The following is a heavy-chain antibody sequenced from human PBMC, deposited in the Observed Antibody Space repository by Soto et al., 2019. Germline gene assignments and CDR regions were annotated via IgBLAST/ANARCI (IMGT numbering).Heavy chain of an antibody. CDR3: ARDPNFSLTFHYYGMDV. Sequence: QVQLVQSGAEVKKPGASVKISCKAFGYTFTTYYVHWVRQAPGQGLEWMGIINPDTGSTSSAQNFRGRVSVTRDTSTSTVYMELYSLSYDDTAVYYCARDPNFSLTFHYYGMDVWGRGTTVTVSS. CDR1: GYTFTTYY. V-gene: IGHV1-46*01. CDR2: INPDTGST. J-gene: IGHJ6*02.